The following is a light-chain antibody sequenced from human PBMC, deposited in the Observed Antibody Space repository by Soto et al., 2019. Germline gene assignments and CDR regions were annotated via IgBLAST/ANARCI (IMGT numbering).Light chain of an antibody. CDR1: QSVGPN. CDR3: HQYNNRPPYT. CDR2: GAS. J-gene: IGKJ2*01. Sequence: EIVLTQSPGTLSVSLGERATLSCRASQSVGPNLAWYQQRPGQAPRLLIYGASKRATGVPARFSGRGSGTEFTLTITSLQSEAFAVYYCHQYNNRPPYTFGQGTHLEIK. V-gene: IGKV3-15*01.